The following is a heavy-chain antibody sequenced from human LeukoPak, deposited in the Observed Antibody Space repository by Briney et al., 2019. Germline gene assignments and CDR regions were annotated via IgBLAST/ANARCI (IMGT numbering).Heavy chain of an antibody. Sequence: SETLSLTCTVSGGSTNNYYWSWIRQPAGKGLEWIGRIYTRGSTNYNPSLKSRVTMSVDTSKNQFSLKLSSVTAADTAVYYCARGRYCSADICSGGDAFDIWGQGTMVSVSS. CDR3: ARGRYCSADICSGGDAFDI. V-gene: IGHV4-4*07. J-gene: IGHJ3*02. CDR1: GGSTNNYY. CDR2: IYTRGST. D-gene: IGHD2-15*01.